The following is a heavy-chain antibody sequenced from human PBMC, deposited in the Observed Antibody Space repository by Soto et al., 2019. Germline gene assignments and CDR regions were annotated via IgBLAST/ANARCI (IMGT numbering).Heavy chain of an antibody. CDR1: GYTFTSYG. J-gene: IGHJ4*02. Sequence: XVSXKASGYTFTSYGMSWVRQAPGQGLEWMGWISAYNGNTNYAQKLQGRVTMTTDTSTSTAYMELRSLRSDDTAVYYGAXXSYXXNYYXDYXXXGTLVTVSS. V-gene: IGHV1-18*01. CDR3: AXXSYXXNYYXDY. CDR2: ISAYNGNT. D-gene: IGHD1-7*01.